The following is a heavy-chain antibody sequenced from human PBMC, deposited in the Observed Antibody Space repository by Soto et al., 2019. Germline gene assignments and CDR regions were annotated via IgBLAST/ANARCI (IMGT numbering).Heavy chain of an antibody. CDR3: AKDSPYYYGSGTIDY. Sequence: VQLVESGGGLVQPGRSLRLSCAASGFTFDDYAMHWVRQAPGKGLEWVSGISWNSGSIGYADSVKGRFTISRDNAKNSLYLQMNSLRAEDTALYYCAKDSPYYYGSGTIDYWGQGTLVTVSS. D-gene: IGHD3-10*01. CDR2: ISWNSGSI. V-gene: IGHV3-9*01. J-gene: IGHJ4*02. CDR1: GFTFDDYA.